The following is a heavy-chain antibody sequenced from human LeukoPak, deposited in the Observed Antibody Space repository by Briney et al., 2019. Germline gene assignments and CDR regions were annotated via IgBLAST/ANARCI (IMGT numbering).Heavy chain of an antibody. Sequence: GGSLRLSCAASGFTFDDYGMSWVRQAPGKGLEWVSGISWSGGNTGYADSVKGRFTISRDNAKNSLYLQMNSLRAEDTAVYYCARDGYSSSFYFDYWGQGTLVTVSS. CDR2: ISWSGGNT. CDR1: GFTFDDYG. CDR3: ARDGYSSSFYFDY. V-gene: IGHV3-20*04. D-gene: IGHD6-6*01. J-gene: IGHJ4*02.